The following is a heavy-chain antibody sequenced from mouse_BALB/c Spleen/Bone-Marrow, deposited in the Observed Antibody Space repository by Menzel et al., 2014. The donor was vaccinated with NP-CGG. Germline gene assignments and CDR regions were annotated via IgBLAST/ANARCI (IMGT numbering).Heavy chain of an antibody. Sequence: EVQRVESGGGLVQPGGSRKLSCAASGFTFSSFGMHWVRQAPEKGLEWVAYISSGSSTIYYADTVKGRFTISRDNPKNTLFLQITSLRSEDTAMYYCARKGALITHYYAMDYWGQGTSVTVSS. CDR2: ISSGSSTI. CDR1: GFTFSSFG. V-gene: IGHV5-17*02. J-gene: IGHJ4*01. CDR3: ARKGALITHYYAMDY. D-gene: IGHD2-4*01.